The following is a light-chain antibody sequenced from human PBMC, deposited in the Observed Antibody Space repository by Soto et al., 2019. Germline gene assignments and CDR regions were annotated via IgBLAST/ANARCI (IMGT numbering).Light chain of an antibody. J-gene: IGLJ1*01. CDR3: GSWDSSLSAYV. CDR2: GDN. Sequence: TQPAPRSAAPGQKVTISCSSNSSNIGSNSVLWYQDLPVTAPKLLIYGDNKRPSGIPDRFSGSKSGTSATLGITGFQPGDEADYYCGSWDSSLSAYVFGTGTKVTVL. V-gene: IGLV1-51*01. CDR1: SSNIGSNS.